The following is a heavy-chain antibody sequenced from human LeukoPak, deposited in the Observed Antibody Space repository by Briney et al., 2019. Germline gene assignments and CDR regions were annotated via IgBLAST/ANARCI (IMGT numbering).Heavy chain of an antibody. J-gene: IGHJ4*02. CDR3: TRHTDIYASPDY. V-gene: IGHV5-51*01. Sequence: GESLQISFKGSGYSFTNYWIGWVRQMPGKGLEWMGIVFPGDSGTRYSPSFQGQVTISADKSISTAYLQWSSLKASDTAMFYCTRHTDIYASPDYWGQGTLVTVSS. CDR1: GYSFTNYW. CDR2: VFPGDSGT. D-gene: IGHD3-10*01.